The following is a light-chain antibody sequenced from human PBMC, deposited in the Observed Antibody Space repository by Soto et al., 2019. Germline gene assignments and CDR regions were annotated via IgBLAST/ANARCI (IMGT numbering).Light chain of an antibody. V-gene: IGLV2-11*01. CDR1: SSDVGGYNY. J-gene: IGLJ1*01. Sequence: QSVLTHPRSVCGSPGQSVTIPCTGTSSDVGGYNYVSWYQRHAGKGPNLIIYDVSERPSGVPDRFSASKSGNTASLTISGLKAEDEADYYCSSYAGNYVYVFGSGTKVTVL. CDR3: SSYAGNYVYV. CDR2: DVS.